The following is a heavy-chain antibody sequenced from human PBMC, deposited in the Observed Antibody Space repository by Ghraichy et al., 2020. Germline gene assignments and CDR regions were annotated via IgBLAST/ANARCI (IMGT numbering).Heavy chain of an antibody. CDR2: IKSRLDGGTL. CDR1: GFTFTNAW. CDR3: TAGRGLWFGELLFPIDD. Sequence: GGSLRLSCAASGFTFTNAWMGWVRQGPGKGLEWVGLIKSRLDGGTLDYAAPVKDRFAISRDDSQSPLYLQMNSLKTEDTAVYYCTAGRGLWFGELLFPIDDWGQGTLVTVSS. J-gene: IGHJ4*02. D-gene: IGHD3-10*01. V-gene: IGHV3-15*01.